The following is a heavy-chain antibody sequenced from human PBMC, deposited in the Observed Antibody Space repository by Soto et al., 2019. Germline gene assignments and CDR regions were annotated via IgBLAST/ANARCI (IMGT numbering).Heavy chain of an antibody. CDR3: TPYSGYDFGPLFDY. V-gene: IGHV1-69*13. CDR2: IIPIFGTA. CDR1: GGTFSSYA. Sequence: ASVKVSCKASGGTFSSYAISWVRQAPGQGLEWMGGIIPIFGTANYAQKFQGRVTITADESTSTAYMELSSLRSEDTAVYYCTPYSGYDFGPLFDYWGQGTLVTVSS. J-gene: IGHJ4*02. D-gene: IGHD5-12*01.